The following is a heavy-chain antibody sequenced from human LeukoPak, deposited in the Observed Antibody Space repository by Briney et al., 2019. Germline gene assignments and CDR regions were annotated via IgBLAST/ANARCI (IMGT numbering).Heavy chain of an antibody. CDR1: GGSISSSSYY. Sequence: NSSETLSLTCSVSGGSISSSSYYWGWIRQPPGKGLEWIGSIYYSGRTYYNPSLKSRVTISVDTSKNQFSLKLSSVTAADTAVYYCARSNTSPDWFDPWGQGTLVTVSS. D-gene: IGHD2-2*01. CDR3: ARSNTSPDWFDP. CDR2: IYYSGRT. J-gene: IGHJ5*02. V-gene: IGHV4-39*01.